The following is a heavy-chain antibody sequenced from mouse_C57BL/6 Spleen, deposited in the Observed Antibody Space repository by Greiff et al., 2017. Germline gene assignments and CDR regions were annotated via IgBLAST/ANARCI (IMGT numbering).Heavy chain of an antibody. D-gene: IGHD1-1*01. V-gene: IGHV5-9-1*02. CDR1: GFTFSSYA. CDR3: TSYYGSSYGWYFDV. J-gene: IGHJ1*03. Sequence: EVKLVESGEGLVKPGGSLKLSCAASGFTFSSYAMSWVRQTPEKRLEWVAYISSGGDYIYYADTVKGRFTISRDNARNTLYLQMSSLKSEDTAMYYCTSYYGSSYGWYFDVWGTGTTVTVSS. CDR2: ISSGGDYI.